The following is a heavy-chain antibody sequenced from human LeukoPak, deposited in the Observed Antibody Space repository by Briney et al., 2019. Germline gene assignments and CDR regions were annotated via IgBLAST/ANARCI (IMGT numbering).Heavy chain of an antibody. Sequence: GGSLRLSCAASGFTFSSYAMHWVRQAPGKGLEWVAVISYDGSNKYYADSVKGRFTISRDNSKNTLYLQMNSLRAEDTAVYYCARVSLGLPPYYYYYMDVWGKGTTVTVSS. CDR2: ISYDGSNK. CDR1: GFTFSSYA. V-gene: IGHV3-30*04. D-gene: IGHD7-27*01. J-gene: IGHJ6*03. CDR3: ARVSLGLPPYYYYYMDV.